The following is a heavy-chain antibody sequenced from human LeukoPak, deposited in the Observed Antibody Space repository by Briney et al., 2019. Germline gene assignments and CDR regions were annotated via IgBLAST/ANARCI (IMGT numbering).Heavy chain of an antibody. CDR2: ISGSGDST. V-gene: IGHV3-23*01. CDR3: AREHTGFSMIVVARRDYYYMDV. D-gene: IGHD3-22*01. CDR1: GFTFSSYA. J-gene: IGHJ6*03. Sequence: GGSLRLSCAASGFTFSSYAMSWVRQAPGKGLEWVSAISGSGDSTYYADSVKGRFTISRDNAKNSLYLQMNSLRAEDTAVYYCAREHTGFSMIVVARRDYYYMDVWGKGTTVTVSS.